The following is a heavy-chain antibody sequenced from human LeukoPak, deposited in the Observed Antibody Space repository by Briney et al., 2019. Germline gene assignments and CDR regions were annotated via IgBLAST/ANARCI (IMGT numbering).Heavy chain of an antibody. CDR2: ISGSGGST. CDR3: AKASPPDFWSGYYLDFDY. CDR1: GFTFSSYA. J-gene: IGHJ4*02. D-gene: IGHD3-3*01. V-gene: IGHV3-23*01. Sequence: GGSLRLSCAASGFTFSSYAMSWVRQAPGKGQEWVSAISGSGGSTYYADSVKGRFTISRDNSKNTLYLQMNSLRAEDTAVYYCAKASPPDFWSGYYLDFDYWGQGTLVTVSS.